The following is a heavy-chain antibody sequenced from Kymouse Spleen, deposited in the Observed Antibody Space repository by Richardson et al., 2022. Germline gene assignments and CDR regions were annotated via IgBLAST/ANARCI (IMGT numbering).Heavy chain of an antibody. J-gene: IGHJ4*02. D-gene: IGHD6-6*01. V-gene: IGHV3-33*01. Sequence: QVQLVESGGGVVQPGRSLRLSCAASGFTFSSYGMHWVRQAPGKGLEWVAVIWYDGSNKYYADSVKGRFTISRDNSKNTLYLQMNSLRAEDTAVYYCAREGYSSSDYFDYWGQGTLVTVSS. CDR1: GFTFSSYG. CDR2: IWYDGSNK. CDR3: AREGYSSSDYFDY.